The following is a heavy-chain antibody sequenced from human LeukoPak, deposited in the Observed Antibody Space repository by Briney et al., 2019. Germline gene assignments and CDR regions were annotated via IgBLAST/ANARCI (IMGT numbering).Heavy chain of an antibody. V-gene: IGHV5-51*01. D-gene: IGHD2-15*01. J-gene: IGHJ4*02. CDR3: ARALRSCSAGTCYIDY. CDR2: IYPGDSDT. Sequence: GESLKISCKGSGYSFGNYWIGWVRQMPGKGLEWMGIIYPGDSDTRYSPSFQGQVTISVDKSITTAYLQWSSLKASDTAVYFCARALRSCSAGTCYIDYWGQGTLVTVSS. CDR1: GYSFGNYW.